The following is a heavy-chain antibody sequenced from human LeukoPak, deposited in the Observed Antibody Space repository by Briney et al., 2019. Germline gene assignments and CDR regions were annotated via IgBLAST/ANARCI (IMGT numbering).Heavy chain of an antibody. Sequence: PSETLSLTCAVYGGSFSGYYWSWIRQPPGKGLEWIGEINHSGSTNYNSSLKSRVTISVDTSKNQFSLKLSSVTAADTAVYYCARLGAAVAGTYWFDPWGQGTLVTVSS. CDR2: INHSGST. J-gene: IGHJ5*02. V-gene: IGHV4-34*01. D-gene: IGHD6-19*01. CDR3: ARLGAAVAGTYWFDP. CDR1: GGSFSGYY.